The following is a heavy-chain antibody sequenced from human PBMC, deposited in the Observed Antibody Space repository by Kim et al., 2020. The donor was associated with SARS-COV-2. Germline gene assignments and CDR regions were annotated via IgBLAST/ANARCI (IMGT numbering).Heavy chain of an antibody. D-gene: IGHD6-6*01. CDR3: ARDRRGGKQLVRGKYYYYGMDV. V-gene: IGHV3-33*01. CDR1: GFTFSSYG. CDR2: IWYDGSNK. J-gene: IGHJ6*02. Sequence: GGSLRLSCAASGFTFSSYGMHWVRQAPGKGLEWVAVIWYDGSNKYYADSVKGRFTISRDNSKNTLYLQMNSLRAEDTAVYYCARDRRGGKQLVRGKYYYYGMDVSGQGTTVTVSS.